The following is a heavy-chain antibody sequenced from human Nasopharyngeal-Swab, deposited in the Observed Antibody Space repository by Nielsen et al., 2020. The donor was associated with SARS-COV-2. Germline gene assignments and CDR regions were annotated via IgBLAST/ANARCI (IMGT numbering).Heavy chain of an antibody. CDR1: GFTVSSNY. V-gene: IGHV3-66*01. D-gene: IGHD6-6*01. CDR2: IYSGGST. J-gene: IGHJ6*02. CDR3: ARDPVAARTPHYYYGMDV. Sequence: GESLKISCAASGFTVSSNYMSWVRQAPGKGLEWVSVIYSGGSTYYADSVKGRFTISRGNSKNTLYLQMNSLRAEDTAVYYCARDPVAARTPHYYYGMDVWGQGTTVTVSS.